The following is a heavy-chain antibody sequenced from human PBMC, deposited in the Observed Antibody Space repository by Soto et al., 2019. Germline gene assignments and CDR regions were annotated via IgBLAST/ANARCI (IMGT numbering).Heavy chain of an antibody. Sequence: PGGSLRLSCAASGSTFSSYAMSWVRQAPGKGLEWVSAISGSGGSTYYADSVKGRFTISRDNSKNTLYLQMNSLRAEDTAVYYCAKDLLYCTNGVCYDAFDIWGQGTMVTVSS. CDR2: ISGSGGST. D-gene: IGHD2-8*01. CDR1: GSTFSSYA. J-gene: IGHJ3*02. V-gene: IGHV3-23*01. CDR3: AKDLLYCTNGVCYDAFDI.